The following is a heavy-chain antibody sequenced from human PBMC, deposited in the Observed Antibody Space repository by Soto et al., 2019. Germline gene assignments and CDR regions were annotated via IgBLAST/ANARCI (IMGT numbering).Heavy chain of an antibody. D-gene: IGHD2-2*01. CDR3: AGRDCSGTNCYYLDYYYMDV. J-gene: IGHJ6*03. CDR1: GGSFSSYY. CDR2: IYYSWST. Sequence: QVQLQESGPGLVRPSETLSLTCTVSGGSFSSYYWTWIRQSPGKGLEWIGYIYYSWSTDYNPSLRGRLAISIDTSKNQFSLRLNSMTAADTAVYYCAGRDCSGTNCYYLDYYYMDVWGKGTTVTVSS. V-gene: IGHV4-59*08.